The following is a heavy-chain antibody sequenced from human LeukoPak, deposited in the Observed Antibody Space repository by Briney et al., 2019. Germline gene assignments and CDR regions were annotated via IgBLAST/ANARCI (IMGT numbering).Heavy chain of an antibody. CDR3: AKVYRYYDSSCQH. J-gene: IGHJ1*01. CDR1: GFTFDDYA. CDR2: ISGDGRST. Sequence: QLGGSLRLSCAASGFTFDDYAMHWVRQAPGKGLEWVSLISGDGRSTYFADSVKGRFTISRDNSKNSLYLQMNSLRTEDTALYYCAKVYRYYDSSCQHWGQGTLVTVSS. V-gene: IGHV3-43*02. D-gene: IGHD3-22*01.